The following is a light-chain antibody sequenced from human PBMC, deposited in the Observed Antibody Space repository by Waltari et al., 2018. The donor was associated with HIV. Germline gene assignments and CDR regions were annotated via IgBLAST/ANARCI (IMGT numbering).Light chain of an antibody. V-gene: IGLV1-44*01. CDR1: NSNVGRDV. CDR2: GDN. Sequence: QSVLTQPHSASGTPGPRVIIYCSGRNSNVGRDVATWYQPLPGTAPNLLIYGDNERPSGVPDRFSGSKSGASASLAISDLQSEDEAEYYCAAWDARLNEYLFGTGTKVTVL. CDR3: AAWDARLNEYL. J-gene: IGLJ1*01.